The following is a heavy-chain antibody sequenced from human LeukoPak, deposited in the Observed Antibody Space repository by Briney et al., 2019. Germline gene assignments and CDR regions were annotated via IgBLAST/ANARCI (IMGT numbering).Heavy chain of an antibody. J-gene: IGHJ3*02. Sequence: ASVKVSCKVSGYTLTGLSMHWVRQAPGKGLEWMGGFDPEDGETIYAQKFQGRVTMTEDTSTDTAYMELSSLRSEDTAVYYCARPGYSSGFDAFDIWGQGTMVTVSS. D-gene: IGHD6-19*01. V-gene: IGHV1-24*01. CDR2: FDPEDGET. CDR3: ARPGYSSGFDAFDI. CDR1: GYTLTGLS.